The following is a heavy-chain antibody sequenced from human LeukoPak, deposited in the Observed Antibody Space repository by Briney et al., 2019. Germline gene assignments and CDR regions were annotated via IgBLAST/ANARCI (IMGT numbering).Heavy chain of an antibody. CDR3: ARGGGGTDY. CDR1: GFTFGGYW. V-gene: IGHV3-7*04. D-gene: IGHD3-16*01. Sequence: PGGSLRLSCAASGFTFGGYWMTWVRQAPGKGLEWVANIKYDGSEKYYVDSVKGRFTISRDNAKNSLYLQMNSLRAEDTAVYYCARGGGGTDYWGQGTLVTVSS. CDR2: IKYDGSEK. J-gene: IGHJ4*02.